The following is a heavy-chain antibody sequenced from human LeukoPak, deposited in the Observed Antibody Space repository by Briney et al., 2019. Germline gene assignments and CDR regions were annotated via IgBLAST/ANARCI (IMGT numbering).Heavy chain of an antibody. CDR1: GYTFTGYL. CDR2: INPNNGEA. Sequence: ASVKVSCKTSGYTFTGYLMHWARQAPGQGLAWMGWINPNNGEASYAQKFQGRVTMTRDTSISTASMELSRLTSDDTAIYYCVRDLTGKTGDGVYWGQGTLVTVSS. J-gene: IGHJ4*02. V-gene: IGHV1-2*02. D-gene: IGHD1-20*01. CDR3: VRDLTGKTGDGVY.